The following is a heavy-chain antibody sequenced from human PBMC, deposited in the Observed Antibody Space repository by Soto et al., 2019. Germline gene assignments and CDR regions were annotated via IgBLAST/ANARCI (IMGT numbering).Heavy chain of an antibody. V-gene: IGHV3-30*18. J-gene: IGHJ5*02. Sequence: GGSLRLSCAASGFTFSSYGMHWVRQAPGKGLEWVAVISYDGSNKYYADSVKGRFTISRDNSKNTLYLQMNSLRAEDTAVYYCAKDINWNPSVHYGGWFDPWGQGTLVTVSS. CDR1: GFTFSSYG. CDR2: ISYDGSNK. D-gene: IGHD1-1*01. CDR3: AKDINWNPSVHYGGWFDP.